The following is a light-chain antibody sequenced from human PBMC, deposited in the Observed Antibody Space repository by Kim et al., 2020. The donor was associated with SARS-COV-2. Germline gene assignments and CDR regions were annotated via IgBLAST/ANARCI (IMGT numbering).Light chain of an antibody. J-gene: IGLJ2*01. Sequence: SVSTGQTASFTCSGHRLGDKDVCWYQQKPGRSPVVVIYQDTKRPSGIPERLSVPNSGNTATLTFSETKAIDEADYYCQVWDSTTTVFGGGTQLTV. V-gene: IGLV3-1*01. CDR1: RLGDKD. CDR3: QVWDSTTTV. CDR2: QDT.